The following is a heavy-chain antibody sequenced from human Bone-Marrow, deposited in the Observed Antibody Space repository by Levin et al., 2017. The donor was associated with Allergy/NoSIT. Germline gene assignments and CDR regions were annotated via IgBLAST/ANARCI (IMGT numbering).Heavy chain of an antibody. J-gene: IGHJ3*01. CDR1: RYSFSNYW. D-gene: IGHD3-10*01. Sequence: KSGGSLRLSCQGLRYSFSNYWIAWVRQMPGKGLEWVGIIYPGDSDTRYSPSLQGQVTISADKSISTVYLQWVSLKASDTAMYYCARNNMFRGAPGAFDLWGQGTLVTVSS. CDR2: IYPGDSDT. V-gene: IGHV5-51*01. CDR3: ARNNMFRGAPGAFDL.